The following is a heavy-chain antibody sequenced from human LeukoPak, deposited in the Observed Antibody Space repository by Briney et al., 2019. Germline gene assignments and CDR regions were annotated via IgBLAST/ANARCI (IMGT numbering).Heavy chain of an antibody. CDR2: INPSGGST. CDR3: AREREIVVVPAAHNGFDY. CDR1: GYTFTSYY. D-gene: IGHD2-2*01. V-gene: IGHV1-46*01. J-gene: IGHJ4*02. Sequence: ASVTVSCKASGYTFTSYYMHWVRQAPGQGLEWMGIINPSGGSTSYAQKFQGRVTMTRDTSTSTVYMELSSLRSDDTAVYYCAREREIVVVPAAHNGFDYWGQGTLVTVSS.